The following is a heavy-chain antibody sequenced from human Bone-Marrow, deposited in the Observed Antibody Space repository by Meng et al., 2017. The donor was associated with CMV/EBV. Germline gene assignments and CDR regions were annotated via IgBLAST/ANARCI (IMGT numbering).Heavy chain of an antibody. Sequence: SVKVSCKASGGTFSSYAISWVRQAPGQGLEWMGGIIPILGIANYAQKFQGRVTITADKSTSTAYMELSSLRSEDTAVYYCARGFYSGYDYLDAFDIWGQGTMVTVSS. D-gene: IGHD5-12*01. J-gene: IGHJ3*02. V-gene: IGHV1-69*10. CDR1: GGTFSSYA. CDR2: IIPILGIA. CDR3: ARGFYSGYDYLDAFDI.